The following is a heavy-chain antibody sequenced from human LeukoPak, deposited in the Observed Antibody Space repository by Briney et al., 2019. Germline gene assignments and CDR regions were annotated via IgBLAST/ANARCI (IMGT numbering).Heavy chain of an antibody. CDR1: GYSISSGYY. J-gene: IGHJ4*02. CDR2: IYHSGST. V-gene: IGHV4-38-2*02. CDR3: ARDRIAAAGTPY. Sequence: PSETLSLTCTASGYSISSGYYWGWIRQPPGKGLEWIGSIYHSGSTYYNPSLKSRVTISVDTSKNQFSLKLSSVTAADTAVYYCARDRIAAAGTPYWGQGTLVTVSS. D-gene: IGHD6-13*01.